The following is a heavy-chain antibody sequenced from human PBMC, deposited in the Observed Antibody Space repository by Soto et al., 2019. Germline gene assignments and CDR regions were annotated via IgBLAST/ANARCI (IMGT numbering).Heavy chain of an antibody. CDR1: W. V-gene: IGHV5-51*01. CDR3: ARQGRWGDPYYYYMDV. J-gene: IGHJ6*03. D-gene: IGHD2-21*02. CDR2: IYPSDSDT. Sequence: WIGLVRQMSGKGLEWMGIIYPSDSDTRYSPSLQGQVTISADKSINTAYLQWSSLKASDTAMYYCARQGRWGDPYYYYMDVWGKGTMVTVSS.